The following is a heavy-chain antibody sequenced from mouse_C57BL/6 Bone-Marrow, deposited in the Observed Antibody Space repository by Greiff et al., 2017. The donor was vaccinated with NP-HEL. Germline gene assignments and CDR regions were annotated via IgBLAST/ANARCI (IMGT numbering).Heavy chain of an antibody. Sequence: VQLQESGPGLVQPSQSLSITCTVSGFSLTSYGVHWVRQSPGKGLEWLGVIWRGGSTDYNAAFMSRLSITKDNSKSQVFFKMNSLQADDTAIYYCAKNGYYGSSWYWYFDVWGTGTTVTVSS. V-gene: IGHV2-5*01. D-gene: IGHD1-1*01. CDR3: AKNGYYGSSWYWYFDV. CDR2: IWRGGST. J-gene: IGHJ1*03. CDR1: GFSLTSYG.